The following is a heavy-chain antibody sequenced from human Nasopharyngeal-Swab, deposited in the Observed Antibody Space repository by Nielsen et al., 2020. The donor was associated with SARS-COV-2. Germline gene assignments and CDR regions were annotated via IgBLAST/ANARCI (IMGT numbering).Heavy chain of an antibody. J-gene: IGHJ4*02. CDR3: ASYLGVDGQKRFDY. D-gene: IGHD5-24*01. CDR1: GGSVSGTDYF. V-gene: IGHV4-39*01. Sequence: SETLSLTCTVSGGSVSGTDYFWGWIRQPPVTGLEWIGNIDYSGRTFYNPSLKSRVSISVDTSKNQFSLKLHSVTAADTAVYYCASYLGVDGQKRFDYWGQGTLVTVSS. CDR2: IDYSGRT.